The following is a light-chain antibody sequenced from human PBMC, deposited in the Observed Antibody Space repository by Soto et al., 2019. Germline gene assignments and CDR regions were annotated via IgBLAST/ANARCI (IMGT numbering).Light chain of an antibody. Sequence: DIPMTQSPSSLSASVGDRVTITCRASQSISRYLNWYQHKPGKVPKLLIYTASGLQSGVPSRFSGSGSGTDFTLTISSLQPEDFATYYCQQSYDFPRTFGQGTKVEIK. CDR2: TAS. V-gene: IGKV1-39*01. J-gene: IGKJ1*01. CDR3: QQSYDFPRT. CDR1: QSISRY.